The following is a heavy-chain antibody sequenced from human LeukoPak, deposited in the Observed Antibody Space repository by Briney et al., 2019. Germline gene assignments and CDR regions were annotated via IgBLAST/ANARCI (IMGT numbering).Heavy chain of an antibody. CDR2: IDTSSTTM. V-gene: IGHV3-48*04. CDR3: ARDNWVDC. CDR1: GLTFSKYS. J-gene: IGHJ5*01. Sequence: GGSLRLSGEASGLTFSKYSMTWVGQAPGKGLEWVSFIDTSSTTMYYTDSVKGRFTISRDNAKNSLYLQMNSLKVEDTAIYYCARDNWVDCWGQGTLVTVSS.